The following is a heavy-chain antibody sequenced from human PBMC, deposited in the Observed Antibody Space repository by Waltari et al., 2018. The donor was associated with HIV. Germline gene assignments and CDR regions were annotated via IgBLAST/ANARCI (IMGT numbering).Heavy chain of an antibody. CDR1: GDSLKDYW. Sequence: EVQLVQSGGGLVQPGGSLRLSCAASGDSLKDYWVNWVRQAPGKGLEWVANIRQDGSEKYYVDSVKGRFTISRDNAENSLYLQMNSLRVDDTAVYYCVRDRAPFIGGFGWDGMDVWGQGTTVTVSS. D-gene: IGHD3-10*01. CDR2: IRQDGSEK. V-gene: IGHV3-7*01. CDR3: VRDRAPFIGGFGWDGMDV. J-gene: IGHJ6*02.